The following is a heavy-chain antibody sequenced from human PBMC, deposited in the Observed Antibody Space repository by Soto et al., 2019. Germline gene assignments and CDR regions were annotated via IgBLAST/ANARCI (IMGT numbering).Heavy chain of an antibody. D-gene: IGHD2-2*01. Sequence: SVKVSCKASGYTFTSYDINWLRQATGQGLEGMGWMNPNSGNTGYAQKFQGRVTMTRNTSISTAYMELSSLRSEDTAVYYSARGMPKVYYYYMDVWGKGTTVNVSS. CDR2: MNPNSGNT. V-gene: IGHV1-8*01. CDR1: GYTFTSYD. J-gene: IGHJ6*03. CDR3: ARGMPKVYYYYMDV.